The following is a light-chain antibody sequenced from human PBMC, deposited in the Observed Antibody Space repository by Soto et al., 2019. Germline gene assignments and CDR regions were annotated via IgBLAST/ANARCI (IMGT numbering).Light chain of an antibody. CDR1: HDIKKF. Sequence: DIQMTQSRSSLSASVGDRVTITCQASHDIKKFLNWFQEKPGKAPELLIYDASNLQTGVPSRFSGSGYGTHFTFTISSLQPEDIATYYCQRYDSLPPTFGQGTRLDIK. V-gene: IGKV1-33*01. CDR2: DAS. CDR3: QRYDSLPPT. J-gene: IGKJ5*01.